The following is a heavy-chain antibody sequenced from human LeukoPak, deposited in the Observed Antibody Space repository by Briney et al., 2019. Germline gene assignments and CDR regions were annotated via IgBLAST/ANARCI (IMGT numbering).Heavy chain of an antibody. CDR1: GFTFNNYW. CDR3: ARGDFSDYGDYVDAFDI. V-gene: IGHV3-7*01. CDR2: IKQDGGAK. Sequence: GGSLRLSCAASGFTFNNYWMSWVRQVPGKGLQWVASIKQDGGAKFYVDSVKGRFTISRDNTKNSPYLRMNSLRVEDTAVYYCARGDFSDYGDYVDAFDIWGQGTMVTVSS. J-gene: IGHJ3*02. D-gene: IGHD4-17*01.